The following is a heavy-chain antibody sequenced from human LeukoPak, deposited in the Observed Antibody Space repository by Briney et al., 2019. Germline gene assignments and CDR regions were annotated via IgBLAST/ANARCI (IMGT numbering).Heavy chain of an antibody. D-gene: IGHD6-19*01. V-gene: IGHV1-3*01. Sequence: ASVKVSCKASGYTFTSYAMHWVRQAPGQRLEWMGWINAGNGNTKYSQKFQGRVTITRDTSASTAYMELSSLRSEDTAAYYCARVQWLDYFDYWGQGTLVTVSS. CDR2: INAGNGNT. CDR1: GYTFTSYA. CDR3: ARVQWLDYFDY. J-gene: IGHJ4*02.